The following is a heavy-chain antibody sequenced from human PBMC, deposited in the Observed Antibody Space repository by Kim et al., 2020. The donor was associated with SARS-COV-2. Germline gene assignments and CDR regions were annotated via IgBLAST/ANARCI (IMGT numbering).Heavy chain of an antibody. V-gene: IGHV3-30*18. Sequence: GGYLRLSCAASGFTFSTYAMHWVRQAPGKGLEWVAVTSNDGSKKYYADSVKGRFTISRDNSKNTVYLQMSSLRAEDTAVYYCAKGLWFGELSLYAFEIWG. J-gene: IGHJ3*02. CDR2: TSNDGSKK. D-gene: IGHD3-10*01. CDR1: GFTFSTYA. CDR3: AKGLWFGELSLYAFEI.